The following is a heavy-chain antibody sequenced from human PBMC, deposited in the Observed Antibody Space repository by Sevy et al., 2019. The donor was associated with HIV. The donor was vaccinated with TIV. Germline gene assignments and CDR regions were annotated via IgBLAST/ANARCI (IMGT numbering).Heavy chain of an antibody. D-gene: IGHD3-10*01. V-gene: IGHV3-23*01. Sequence: GGSLRLPCAASGFTFSSYAMSWVRQAPGKGLEWVSAISGSGGSTYYADSVKGRFTISRDNSKNTLYLQMNSLRAEDTAVYYCAKGYYGSGSYYTFDYWGQGTLVTVSS. CDR3: AKGYYGSGSYYTFDY. CDR2: ISGSGGST. J-gene: IGHJ4*02. CDR1: GFTFSSYA.